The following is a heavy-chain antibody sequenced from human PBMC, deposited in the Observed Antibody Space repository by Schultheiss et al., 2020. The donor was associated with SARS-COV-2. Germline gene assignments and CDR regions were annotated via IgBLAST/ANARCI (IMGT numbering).Heavy chain of an antibody. D-gene: IGHD2/OR15-2a*01. V-gene: IGHV4-59*01. CDR3: ARAVIVIPRNFFYYGMDV. CDR1: GVSSSSYY. J-gene: IGHJ6*02. CDR2: IHNSGNM. Sequence: SETLSLTCSVSGVSSSSYYWTWIRQPPGKGLEWIGYIHNSGNMKYNPSLQSRVTLSMDTSKNLLSLRLRSVTAADTAVYFCARAVIVIPRNFFYYGMDVWGQGTPVTVSS.